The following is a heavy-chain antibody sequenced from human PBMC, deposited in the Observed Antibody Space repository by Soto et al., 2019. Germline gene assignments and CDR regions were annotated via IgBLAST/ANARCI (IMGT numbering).Heavy chain of an antibody. D-gene: IGHD2-2*01. CDR2: IDSSGRYI. V-gene: IGHV3-21*01. J-gene: IGHJ4*02. CDR1: GPIFSSYG. Sequence: EVQLVESGGGLVKPGGSLRLSCVASGPIFSSYGMNWLRQAPGKGLEWVSSIDSSGRYIYYADSLQGRFTISGDNAKNSMYLQMNSLRVEDTARYFCARDESAGSSTSDWGQGTLVTVSS. CDR3: ARDESAGSSTSD.